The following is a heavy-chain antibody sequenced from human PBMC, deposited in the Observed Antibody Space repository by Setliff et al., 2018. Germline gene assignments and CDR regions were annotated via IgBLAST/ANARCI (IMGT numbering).Heavy chain of an antibody. Sequence: SETLSLTCNVSGDSISAAPIMAWIRQPPGKGLEFIGYVYYSGTANYSPSLRSRLTISVDTSKNQFSLKLRSVTAADTAVYYCARGGTFRYFDFWGQGAPVTSPQ. V-gene: IGHV4-59*11. CDR1: GDSISAAP. CDR3: ARGGTFRYFDF. J-gene: IGHJ4*02. D-gene: IGHD5-12*01. CDR2: VYYSGTA.